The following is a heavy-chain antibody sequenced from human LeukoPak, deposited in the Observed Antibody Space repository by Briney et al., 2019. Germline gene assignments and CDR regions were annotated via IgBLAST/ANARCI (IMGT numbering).Heavy chain of an antibody. CDR3: ARLYSSSPANH. J-gene: IGHJ5*02. CDR2: ISYSGGT. D-gene: IGHD6-6*01. CDR1: DGSIINNNHY. V-gene: IGHV4-39*01. Sequence: SETLSLTCTVSDGSIINNNHYWGWTRQPPGKGLEWIGSISYSGGTAYNPSLRSRVTISVDTSKNQFSLKLSSVTAADTAVYYCARLYSSSPANHWGQGTLVTVSS.